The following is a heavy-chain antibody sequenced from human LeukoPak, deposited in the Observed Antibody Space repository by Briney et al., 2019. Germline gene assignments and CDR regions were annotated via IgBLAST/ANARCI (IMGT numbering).Heavy chain of an antibody. V-gene: IGHV3-74*01. J-gene: IGHJ3*02. CDR2: IYSDGSRT. D-gene: IGHD1-26*01. CDR3: ARSGRGGAFDI. Sequence: PGGSLRLSCAASGFTFSSYWMHWVRQGPGKGLVWVSRIYSDGSRTTYADSVKGRFTISGDNAKNTLYLQMYSLRAEDTAVYYCARSGRGGAFDIWGHGTMVTVSS. CDR1: GFTFSSYW.